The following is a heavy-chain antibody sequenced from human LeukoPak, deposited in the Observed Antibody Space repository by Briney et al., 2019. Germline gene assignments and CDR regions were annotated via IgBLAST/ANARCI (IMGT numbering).Heavy chain of an antibody. CDR2: ISWNSGTK. V-gene: IGHV3-9*01. CDR1: GFTFDDYA. Sequence: GGSLRLSCAASGFTFDDYAMRWDRQAPGKGLEWVSGISWNSGTKGYADSVKGRFTISRDNAKNSLYLQMNSLRGEDAALYYCAVLHYYAMDVWGQGTTVTVSS. J-gene: IGHJ6*02. CDR3: AVLHYYAMDV. D-gene: IGHD2-8*01.